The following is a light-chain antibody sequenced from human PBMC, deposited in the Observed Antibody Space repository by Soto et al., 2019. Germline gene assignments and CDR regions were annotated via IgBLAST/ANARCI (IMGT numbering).Light chain of an antibody. V-gene: IGKV3-20*01. Sequence: EIVLTQSPGTLSLSPGERATLSCRASQSVNSKYLAWYQQKPGQAPRLLIYGASSRATGIPDRFSGSGSGTDFTLTISRLEPEDCAVYYCQQYGTSPRTFGQGTKVEVK. CDR2: GAS. CDR3: QQYGTSPRT. CDR1: QSVNSKY. J-gene: IGKJ1*01.